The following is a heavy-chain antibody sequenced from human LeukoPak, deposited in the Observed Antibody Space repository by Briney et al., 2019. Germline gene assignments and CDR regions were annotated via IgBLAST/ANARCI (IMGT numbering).Heavy chain of an antibody. Sequence: GGSLRLSCAASGFTFSDYYMSWIRQAPGKGLEWVSYISSSGSTIYYADSVKGRFTISRDNAKNSVYLQMDSLRAEDTAVYYCARGWGRSWDENWFDAWGQGTRVTASS. CDR1: GFTFSDYY. CDR3: ARGWGRSWDENWFDA. V-gene: IGHV3-11*04. CDR2: ISSSGSTI. J-gene: IGHJ5*02. D-gene: IGHD7-27*01.